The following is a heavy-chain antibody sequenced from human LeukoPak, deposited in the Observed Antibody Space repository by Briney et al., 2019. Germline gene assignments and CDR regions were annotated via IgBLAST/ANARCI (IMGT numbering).Heavy chain of an antibody. CDR1: GFTFDDYG. D-gene: IGHD5-12*01. CDR2: INWNGGST. Sequence: RPGGSLRLSCAASGFTFDDYGMSWVRQAPGKGLEWVSGINWNGGSTGYADSVKGRFTISRGNAKNSLYLQMNSRRAEDTALYYCARAGGSDAFDSWGQGTMVTVSS. J-gene: IGHJ3*02. CDR3: ARAGGSDAFDS. V-gene: IGHV3-20*04.